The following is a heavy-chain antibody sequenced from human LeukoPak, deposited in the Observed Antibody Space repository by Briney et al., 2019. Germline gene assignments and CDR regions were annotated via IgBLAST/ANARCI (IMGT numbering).Heavy chain of an antibody. CDR1: GYTFSSYD. J-gene: IGHJ4*02. D-gene: IGHD2-8*02. Sequence: ASVTASCKASGYTFSSYDIDWVRQAAGQGLEWMGWMNPNSGNTGYAQKFQGRVTMTRNTSISTAYMELSSLRSEDTAVYYCARGRAGTAHFDYWGQGTLVTVSS. CDR3: ARGRAGTAHFDY. V-gene: IGHV1-8*01. CDR2: MNPNSGNT.